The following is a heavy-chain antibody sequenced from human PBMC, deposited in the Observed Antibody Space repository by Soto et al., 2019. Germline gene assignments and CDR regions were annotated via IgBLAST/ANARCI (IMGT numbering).Heavy chain of an antibody. D-gene: IGHD2-15*01. Sequence: EVQLVESGGGLVKPGGSLRLSCAASGFTFSSYSMNWVRQAPGKGLEWVSSISSSSSYIYYADSVKGRFTISRDNAKNSLYLQMSSRRAEDTAVYYCARAELGYCSGGSCYCDYWGQGTLVTVSS. CDR2: ISSSSSYI. J-gene: IGHJ4*02. V-gene: IGHV3-21*01. CDR1: GFTFSSYS. CDR3: ARAELGYCSGGSCYCDY.